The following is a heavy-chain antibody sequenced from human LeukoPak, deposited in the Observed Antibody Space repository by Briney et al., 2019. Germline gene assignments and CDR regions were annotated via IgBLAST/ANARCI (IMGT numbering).Heavy chain of an antibody. D-gene: IGHD2-2*01. CDR1: GGSFSGYY. V-gene: IGHV4-34*01. CDR3: ARGLGYCSSTSCRNWFDP. J-gene: IGHJ5*02. CDR2: INHSGST. Sequence: PSETLSLTCAVYGGSFSGYYWSWIRQPPEKGLEWIGEINHSGSTNYNPSLKSRVTISVDTSKNQFSLKLSSVTAADTAVYYCARGLGYCSSTSCRNWFDPWGQGTLVTVSS.